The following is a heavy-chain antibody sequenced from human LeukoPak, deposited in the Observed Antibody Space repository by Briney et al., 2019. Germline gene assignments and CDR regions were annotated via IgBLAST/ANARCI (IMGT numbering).Heavy chain of an antibody. V-gene: IGHV4-39*02. CDR1: GGTIITTAYY. Sequence: SETLSLTCTVSGGTIITTAYYWGWIRQHPGKGLEWIGSMYYSGGTYYNPSLKSRVTISVDTSKNQFSLKLSPVTAADTAVYYCARVGDWNDLVYWGQGTLVTVSS. J-gene: IGHJ4*02. CDR2: MYYSGGT. CDR3: ARVGDWNDLVY. D-gene: IGHD1-1*01.